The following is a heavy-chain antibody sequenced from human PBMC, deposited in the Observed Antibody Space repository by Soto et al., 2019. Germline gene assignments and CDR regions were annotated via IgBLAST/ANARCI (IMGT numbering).Heavy chain of an antibody. J-gene: IGHJ3*02. CDR1: GFTFSSYA. CDR2: ISGSSSYI. D-gene: IGHD4-17*01. CDR3: ARAGDYGDAFDI. V-gene: IGHV3-21*01. Sequence: GGSLRLSCAASGFTFSSYAMSWVRQAPGKGLEWVSAISGSSSYIYYADSVKGRFTISRDNAKNSLYLQMNSLRAEDTAVYYCARAGDYGDAFDIWGQGTMVTVSS.